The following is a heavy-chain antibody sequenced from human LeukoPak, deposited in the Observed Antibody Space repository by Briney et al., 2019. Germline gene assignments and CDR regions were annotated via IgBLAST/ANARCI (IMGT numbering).Heavy chain of an antibody. V-gene: IGHV3-7*03. J-gene: IGHJ4*02. Sequence: GGSLRLSCVAPEFTFSSYWMTWVRQPPGSGLEWVATIKHDGSEKYYGDSVKGRVTLSRDNAYNLLYLQMNSLRAEDTAVYYCAKGTYYYDSSGYYEGDYWGQGTLVTVSS. CDR3: AKGTYYYDSSGYYEGDY. CDR2: IKHDGSEK. D-gene: IGHD3-22*01. CDR1: EFTFSSYW.